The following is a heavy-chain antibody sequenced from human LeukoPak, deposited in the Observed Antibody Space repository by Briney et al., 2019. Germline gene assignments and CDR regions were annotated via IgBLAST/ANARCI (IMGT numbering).Heavy chain of an antibody. CDR1: GFTFSGYS. CDR3: AREVSEGFDF. V-gene: IGHV3-21*01. Sequence: GGSLRLSCTASGFTFSGYSMNWIRQAPGKGLEWVSSFGTRSTSVYHAGSVKGRFAISRDNAKNSLYLRMNSLRAEDTALYYCAREVSEGFDFWGQGTLVTVSS. D-gene: IGHD3-22*01. J-gene: IGHJ4*02. CDR2: FGTRSTSV.